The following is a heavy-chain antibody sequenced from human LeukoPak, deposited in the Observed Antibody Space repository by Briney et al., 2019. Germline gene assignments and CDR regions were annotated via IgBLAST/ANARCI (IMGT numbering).Heavy chain of an antibody. Sequence: GGSLRLSCAASGFTFSRYGMHWVRQAPGKGLEWVAFIRYDGSNKYYADSVKGRFTISRDNSKNTLYLQMNSLRAEDTAVYYCAKDGPRGDSSSSDPVGYWGQGTLVTDPS. CDR1: GFTFSRYG. CDR3: AKDGPRGDSSSSDPVGY. CDR2: IRYDGSNK. J-gene: IGHJ4*02. D-gene: IGHD6-6*01. V-gene: IGHV3-30*02.